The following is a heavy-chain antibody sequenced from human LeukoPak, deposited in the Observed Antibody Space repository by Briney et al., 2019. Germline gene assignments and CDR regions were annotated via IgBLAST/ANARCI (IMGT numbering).Heavy chain of an antibody. CDR3: TRGLYYYYSGTYYGMDV. V-gene: IGHV3-13*04. J-gene: IGHJ6*02. Sequence: SGGSLRLSCAASGFSFSSYDMHWVRHVKGKGLEWVSAIGTAGDTYYSGSVEGRFTISREDAKNSLYLQMDSLRAGDTAVYYCTRGLYYYYSGTYYGMDVWGQGTTVTVSS. CDR1: GFSFSSYD. D-gene: IGHD3-10*01. CDR2: IGTAGDT.